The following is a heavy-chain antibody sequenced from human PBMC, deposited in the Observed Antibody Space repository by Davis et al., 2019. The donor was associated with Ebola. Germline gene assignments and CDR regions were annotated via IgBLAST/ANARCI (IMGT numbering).Heavy chain of an antibody. J-gene: IGHJ6*04. CDR1: AFTFSNYW. V-gene: IGHV3-74*01. CDR2: INSDGTFT. CDR3: ARGVGGYCSSTSCPGRYYYGMDV. Sequence: GESLKISCAASAFTFSNYWMYWVRQAPGEGLMCVSRINSDGTFTTYADSVKGRFTISRDNAKNTLYLQMNSLRAEDTAVYYCARGVGGYCSSTSCPGRYYYGMDVWGKGTTVTVSS. D-gene: IGHD2-2*01.